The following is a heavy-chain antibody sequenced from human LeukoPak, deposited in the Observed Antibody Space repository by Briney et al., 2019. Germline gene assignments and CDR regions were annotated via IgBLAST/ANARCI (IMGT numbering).Heavy chain of an antibody. D-gene: IGHD6-19*01. J-gene: IGHJ4*02. V-gene: IGHV4-34*01. CDR2: IYYSGST. CDR3: ARHLYSGWYPSTLDY. CDR1: GGSFSGYY. Sequence: SETLSLTCAVYGGSFSGYYWSWIRQPPENGLEWVGSIYYSGSTYYNPSLKSRVTISVDTSKNQFSLKLSSVTAADTAEYHCARHLYSGWYPSTLDYWGQGTLVTVSS.